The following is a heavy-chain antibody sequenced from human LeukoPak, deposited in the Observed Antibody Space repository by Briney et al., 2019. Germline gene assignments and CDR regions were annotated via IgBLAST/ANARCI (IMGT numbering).Heavy chain of an antibody. Sequence: GGSLRLSCAASGFTVSSHSMSWVRQAPEKGLEWVSLIYNSGTTFYADSVKGRFTISRDNSKNTLYLQMNSLRAEDTAVYYCARDYRDYIAAFDIWGQGTMLTVSS. V-gene: IGHV3-66*01. J-gene: IGHJ3*02. CDR1: GFTVSSHS. D-gene: IGHD4-4*01. CDR2: IYNSGTT. CDR3: ARDYRDYIAAFDI.